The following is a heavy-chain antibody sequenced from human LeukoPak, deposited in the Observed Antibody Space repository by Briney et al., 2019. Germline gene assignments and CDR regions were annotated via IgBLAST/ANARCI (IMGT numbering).Heavy chain of an antibody. V-gene: IGHV3-21*01. J-gene: IGHJ4*02. D-gene: IGHD2-2*01. CDR1: GFTFNTYS. Sequence: PGGSLRLSCAASGFTFNTYSMNWVRQAPGKGLEWVSSISGSSSYIYYADSLKGRFTISRDNAKNSLYLQMNSLRAEDTAVYYWARGTEGSTPHFDFWGQGTLVTVSS. CDR3: ARGTEGSTPHFDF. CDR2: ISGSSSYI.